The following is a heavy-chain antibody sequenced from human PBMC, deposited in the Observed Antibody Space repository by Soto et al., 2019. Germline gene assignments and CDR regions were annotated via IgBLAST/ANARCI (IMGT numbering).Heavy chain of an antibody. CDR2: IYHSGST. V-gene: IGHV4-59*12. D-gene: IGHD3-10*01. CDR1: GGSISTDY. CDR3: ARDRGGPFDS. J-gene: IGHJ4*02. Sequence: PSETLSLTCTVAGGSISTDYWNWIRQPPGKGPEWIGYIYHSGSTNYNPSLKSRLTISVDTSKNQFSLKLTSVTAADTAEYYCARDRGGPFDSWGQGTLVTVSS.